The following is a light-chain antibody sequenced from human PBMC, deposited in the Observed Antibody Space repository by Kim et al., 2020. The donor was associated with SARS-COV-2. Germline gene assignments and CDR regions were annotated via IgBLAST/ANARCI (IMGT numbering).Light chain of an antibody. Sequence: SSELTQDPAVSVALGQTVRITCQGDSLRTYYASWYQQKPGQAPVLVFYGKNNRTSGIPDRFSGSYSGNTASLTITASPAEDEADYYCNSRESSANHWMFGGGNKLTVL. CDR2: GKN. V-gene: IGLV3-19*01. CDR3: NSRESSANHWM. J-gene: IGLJ3*02. CDR1: SLRTYY.